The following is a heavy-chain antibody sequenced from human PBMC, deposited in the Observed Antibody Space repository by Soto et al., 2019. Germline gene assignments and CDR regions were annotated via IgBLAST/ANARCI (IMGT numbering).Heavy chain of an antibody. V-gene: IGHV3-20*04. CDR1: GFTSGDYG. J-gene: IGHJ2*01. CDR2: LNWNGART. D-gene: IGHD4-17*01. CDR3: TREGDYGDYIGWSFDL. Sequence: EVQLVESGGSVVRPGGSLRLSCVVSGFTSGDYGMSWVRQGPGKGLEWVAGLNWNGARTTYADSVKGRFTVSRDNAKNSLYLQMNSLRAEDTAFYYCTREGDYGDYIGWSFDLWGRGTLVTVSS.